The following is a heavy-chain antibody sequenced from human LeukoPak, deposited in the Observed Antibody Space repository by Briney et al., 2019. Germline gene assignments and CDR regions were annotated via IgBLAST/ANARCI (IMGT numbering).Heavy chain of an antibody. CDR3: ASESKYYDFWSGYLGYFDL. V-gene: IGHV1-69*13. CDR1: GGTFSSYA. J-gene: IGHJ2*01. D-gene: IGHD3-3*01. Sequence: SVKVSCKASGGTFSSYAISWVRQAPGQGLEWMGGIIPIFGTANYAQKFQGRVTITADESTSTAYMELSSLRSEDTAVYYCASESKYYDFWSGYLGYFDLWGRGTLVTVSS. CDR2: IIPIFGTA.